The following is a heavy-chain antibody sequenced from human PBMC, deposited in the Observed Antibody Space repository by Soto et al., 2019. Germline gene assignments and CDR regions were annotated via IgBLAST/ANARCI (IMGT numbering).Heavy chain of an antibody. V-gene: IGHV3-30-3*01. CDR1: GFTFSTYA. D-gene: IGHD6-19*01. J-gene: IGHJ6*02. CDR2: ISYDGTNK. CDR3: ARNRARIAVAGTPYYYYGMDV. Sequence: QMQLVESGGGVVQPGRSLRLSCAASGFTFSTYAMHWVRQAPGKGLEWVALISYDGTNKYYPDSVKGRFPISRDNSKNTLYLQMNSLSPEDMAVYYCARNRARIAVAGTPYYYYGMDVWGQGTTVTVSS.